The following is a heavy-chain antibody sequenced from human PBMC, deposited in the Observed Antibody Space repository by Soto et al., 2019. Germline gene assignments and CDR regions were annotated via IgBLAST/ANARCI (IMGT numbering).Heavy chain of an antibody. D-gene: IGHD6-13*01. CDR2: INHSGST. CDR3: ARGEGIAAAGTSDWFDP. J-gene: IGHJ5*02. Sequence: LSLTCAVYGGSFSGYYWSWIRQPPGKGLEWIGEINHSGSTNYNPSLKSRVTISVDTSKNQFSLKLSSVTAADTAVYYCARGEGIAAAGTSDWFDPWGQGTLVTVS. CDR1: GGSFSGYY. V-gene: IGHV4-34*01.